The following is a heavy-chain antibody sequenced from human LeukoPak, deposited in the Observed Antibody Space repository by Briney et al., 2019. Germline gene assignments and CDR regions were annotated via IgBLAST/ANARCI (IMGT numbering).Heavy chain of an antibody. V-gene: IGHV3-23*01. Sequence: GGSLRLSCAASGFTFSSYAMSWVRQAPGKGLEWVSAISGSGGSTYYADSVKGRFTIFRDNSKNTLYLQMNSLRAEDTAVYYCAKDRARITMVRGHTGLDWGQGTLVTVSS. CDR3: AKDRARITMVRGHTGLD. CDR2: ISGSGGST. CDR1: GFTFSSYA. D-gene: IGHD3-10*01. J-gene: IGHJ4*02.